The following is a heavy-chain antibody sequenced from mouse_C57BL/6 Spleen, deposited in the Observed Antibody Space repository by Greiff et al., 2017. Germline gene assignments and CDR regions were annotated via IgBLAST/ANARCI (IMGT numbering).Heavy chain of an antibody. CDR2: IYPGDGDT. Sequence: QVQLKESGAELVKPGASVKISCKASGYAFSSYWMNWVKQRPGKGLEWIGQIYPGDGDTNYNGKFKGKATLTADKSSSTAYMQLSSLTSEDSAVYFCARSGPITTVVPFDYWGQGTTLTVSS. J-gene: IGHJ2*01. V-gene: IGHV1-80*01. CDR1: GYAFSSYW. CDR3: ARSGPITTVVPFDY. D-gene: IGHD1-1*01.